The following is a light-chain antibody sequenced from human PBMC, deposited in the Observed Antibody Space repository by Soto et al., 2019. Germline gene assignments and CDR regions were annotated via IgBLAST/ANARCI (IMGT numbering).Light chain of an antibody. CDR2: DSN. V-gene: IGLV1-40*01. Sequence: QSVLTQPPSVSGAPGQRVTISCTGSSSNIGAGYDVHWYQQLPGTAPKLLIYDSNNRPSGVPDRFSGSKFGTSASLAIIWLQGEDEADYYGQAYDSSLSAYVFGTGTKLTVL. CDR1: SSNIGAGYD. CDR3: QAYDSSLSAYV. J-gene: IGLJ1*01.